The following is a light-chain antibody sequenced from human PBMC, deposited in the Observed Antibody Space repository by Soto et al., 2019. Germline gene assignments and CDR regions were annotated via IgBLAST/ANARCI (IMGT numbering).Light chain of an antibody. CDR2: EVS. Sequence: QSALTQPPSASGSPGQSVTISCTGTSSDVGVYNYVSWYQQHPGKAPKLMIYEVSKRPSGVPDRFSGSKSGNTASLTGSGLQAEDEADYYCSSFAGNNNLVFGGGTKLTVL. V-gene: IGLV2-8*01. J-gene: IGLJ2*01. CDR3: SSFAGNNNLV. CDR1: SSDVGVYNY.